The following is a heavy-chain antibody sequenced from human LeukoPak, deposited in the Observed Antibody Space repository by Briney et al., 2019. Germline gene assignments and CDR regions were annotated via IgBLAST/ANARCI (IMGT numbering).Heavy chain of an antibody. D-gene: IGHD2-15*01. CDR2: IIPIFGTA. Sequence: ASVKVSCKASGGTFSSYAISWVRQAPGQGLEWMGGIIPIFGTANYAQKFQGRVTITADESTSTAYMELSSLRSEDTAVYYCARDGIPTRYCSGGSCYAKGNWFDPWGQGTLVTVSS. CDR3: ARDGIPTRYCSGGSCYAKGNWFDP. CDR1: GGTFSSYA. V-gene: IGHV1-69*13. J-gene: IGHJ5*02.